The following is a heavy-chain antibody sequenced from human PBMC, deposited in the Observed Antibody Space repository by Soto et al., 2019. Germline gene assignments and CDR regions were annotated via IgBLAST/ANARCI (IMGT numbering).Heavy chain of an antibody. CDR3: ARDRYDFWSGSKNWFDP. CDR1: GGTFSSYA. J-gene: IGHJ5*02. V-gene: IGHV1-69*13. Sequence: SVKVSCKASGGTFSSYAISWVRQAPGQGLEWMGGIIPIFGTANYAQKFQGRVTITADESTSTAYMELSSLRSEDTAVYYCARDRYDFWSGSKNWFDPWGQGTLVTVSS. CDR2: IIPIFGTA. D-gene: IGHD3-3*01.